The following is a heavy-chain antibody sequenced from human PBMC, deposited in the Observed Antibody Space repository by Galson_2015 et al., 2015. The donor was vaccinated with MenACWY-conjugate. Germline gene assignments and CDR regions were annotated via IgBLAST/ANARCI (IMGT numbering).Heavy chain of an antibody. V-gene: IGHV3-48*04. D-gene: IGHD6-13*01. CDR2: ISGGSDTT. CDR3: VRDSSSLFDS. Sequence: LRLSCAASAFTFSSYSMNWVRQAPGKGLEWITYISGGSDTTYYADSVKGRFTISRNNAKNSLYLQMNSLRAEDTAVYFCVRDSSSLFDSWGQGTLVTVSS. J-gene: IGHJ4*02. CDR1: AFTFSSYS.